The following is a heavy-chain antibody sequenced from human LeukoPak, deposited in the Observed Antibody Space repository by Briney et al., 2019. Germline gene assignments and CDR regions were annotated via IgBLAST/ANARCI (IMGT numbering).Heavy chain of an antibody. J-gene: IGHJ4*02. V-gene: IGHV4-34*01. D-gene: IGHD5-12*01. CDR1: GGSFSGYY. CDR3: ASRGGGYDPRVQNDY. CDR2: INHSGST. Sequence: PSETLSLTCAVYGGSFSGYYWSWILQPPGKGLEWIGEINHSGSTNYNPSLKSRVTISVDTSKNQFSLKLSSVTAADTAVYYCASRGGGYDPRVQNDYWGQGTLVTVSS.